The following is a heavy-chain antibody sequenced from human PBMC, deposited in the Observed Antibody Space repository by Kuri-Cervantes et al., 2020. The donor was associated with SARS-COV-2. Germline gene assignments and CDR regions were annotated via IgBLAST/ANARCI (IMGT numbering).Heavy chain of an antibody. D-gene: IGHD3-3*01. CDR2: ISGSGGST. V-gene: IGHV3-23*01. J-gene: IGHJ2*01. CDR3: ARDKRSLDFWSGYYSTRTRYWYFDL. Sequence: GESLKISCAASGFTFSSYAMSWVRQAPGKGLEWVSAISGSGGSTYYADSVKGRFTISRDNPKNTLYLQMNSLRAEDTAVYYCARDKRSLDFWSGYYSTRTRYWYFDLWGQGTLVTVSS. CDR1: GFTFSSYA.